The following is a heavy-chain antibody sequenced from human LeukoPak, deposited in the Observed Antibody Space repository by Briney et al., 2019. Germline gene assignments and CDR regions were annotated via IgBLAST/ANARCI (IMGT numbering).Heavy chain of an antibody. J-gene: IGHJ6*03. Sequence: SSENLSLTCTVSGGSISSYYWSWIRQPPGKGLEWIGYIYTSGSTNYSPSLKSRVTISVDTSKNQFSLKLSSVTAADTAVYYCARDGGAARGYYYMDVWGKGTTVTVSS. V-gene: IGHV4-4*09. CDR3: ARDGGAARGYYYMDV. D-gene: IGHD4-23*01. CDR2: IYTSGST. CDR1: GGSISSYY.